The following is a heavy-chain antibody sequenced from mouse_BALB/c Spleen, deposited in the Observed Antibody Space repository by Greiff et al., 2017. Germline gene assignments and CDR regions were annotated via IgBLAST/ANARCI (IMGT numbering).Heavy chain of an antibody. CDR1: GFTFSSFG. Sequence: EVHLVESGGGLVQPGGSRKLSCAASGFTFSSFGMHWVRQAPEKGLEWVAYISSGSSTIYYADTVKGRFTISRDNPKNTLFLQMTSLRSEDTAMYYCARYGTTDAMDYWGQGTSVTVSS. V-gene: IGHV5-17*02. CDR2: ISSGSSTI. D-gene: IGHD1-1*01. CDR3: ARYGTTDAMDY. J-gene: IGHJ4*01.